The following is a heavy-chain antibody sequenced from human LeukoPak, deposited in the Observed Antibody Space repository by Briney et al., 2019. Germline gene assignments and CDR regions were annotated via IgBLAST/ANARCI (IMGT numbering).Heavy chain of an antibody. J-gene: IGHJ2*01. Sequence: ASVKVSCKASGGTFSSYAISWVRQAPGQGLEWMGGIIPIFGTANYAQKFQGRVTITADESTSTAYMGLSSLRSEDTAVYYCARSDTAWYFDLWGRGTLVTVSS. CDR1: GGTFSSYA. CDR2: IIPIFGTA. D-gene: IGHD5-18*01. V-gene: IGHV1-69*13. CDR3: ARSDTAWYFDL.